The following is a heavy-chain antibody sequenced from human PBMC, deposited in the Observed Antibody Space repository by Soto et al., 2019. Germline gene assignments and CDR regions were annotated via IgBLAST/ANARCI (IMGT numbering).Heavy chain of an antibody. J-gene: IGHJ6*02. V-gene: IGHV1-18*01. Sequence: ASVKVSCKASGYTFTSYGIGWVRQAPGQGLEWMGWISAYNGNTNYAQKLQGRVTMTTDTSTSTAYMELRSLRSDDTAVYYCARDCSSTSCYSRYYYYGMDVWGQVTTVTVSS. D-gene: IGHD2-2*01. CDR2: ISAYNGNT. CDR3: ARDCSSTSCYSRYYYYGMDV. CDR1: GYTFTSYG.